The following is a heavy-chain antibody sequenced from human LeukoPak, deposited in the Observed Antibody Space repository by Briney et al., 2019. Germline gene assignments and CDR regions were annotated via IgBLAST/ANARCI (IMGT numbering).Heavy chain of an antibody. CDR2: ISGSGGST. CDR3: AKGPDILTGYFGENYGMDV. D-gene: IGHD3-9*01. V-gene: IGHV3-23*01. J-gene: IGHJ6*02. CDR1: GFTFSSYA. Sequence: GGSLRLSCAASGFTFSSYAMSWVRQAPGKGLEWVSAISGSGGSTYYADSVKGRFTISRDNSKNTLYLQMNNLRAEDTAVYYCAKGPDILTGYFGENYGMDVWGQGTTVTVSS.